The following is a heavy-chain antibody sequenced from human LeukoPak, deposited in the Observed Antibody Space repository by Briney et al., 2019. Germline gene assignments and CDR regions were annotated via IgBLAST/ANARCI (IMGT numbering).Heavy chain of an antibody. CDR1: GLTISNHW. J-gene: IGHJ6*03. Sequence: GGSLRLSCAASGLTISNHWMHWVRQAPEKGLVWVSRINSDGRRTSYADSVKGRFTISRDNAKNTLYLQMNSLRPDDTAVYYCAREVEVVPATMGAYYYYYMDVWGKGTTVTVSS. CDR2: INSDGRRT. CDR3: AREVEVVPATMGAYYYYYMDV. D-gene: IGHD2-2*01. V-gene: IGHV3-74*01.